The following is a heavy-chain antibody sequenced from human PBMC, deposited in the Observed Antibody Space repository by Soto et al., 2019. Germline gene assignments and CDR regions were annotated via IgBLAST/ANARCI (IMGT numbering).Heavy chain of an antibody. Sequence: QVTLKESGPVLVKPTETLTLTCTVSWFSLSNARMGVRWIRHPPGKALEWLAHIVSNDEKSYRTSLKSRLTNTKNTSKSQVVLTMTNMDPGDTATYDCAGIRTHDDYDSSCEYDYWGQGTQVIVAA. CDR3: AGIRTHDDYDSSCEYDY. CDR2: IVSNDEK. CDR1: WFSLSNARMG. J-gene: IGHJ4*02. D-gene: IGHD3-22*01. V-gene: IGHV2-26*01.